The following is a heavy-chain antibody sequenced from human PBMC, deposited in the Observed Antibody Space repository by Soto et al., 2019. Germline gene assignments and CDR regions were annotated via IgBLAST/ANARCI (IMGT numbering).Heavy chain of an antibody. CDR2: IYPGGSDT. CDR1: GYSFTSYW. D-gene: IGHD2-21*02. Sequence: GESLKISCKGSGYSFTSYWIVWVRQMPGKGLEWMGIIYPGGSDTRYSPSFQGQVTISADKSISTAYLQWSSLKASDTAMYYCARQGCGGDCYAAGDDAFDIWGQGTMVTVS. J-gene: IGHJ3*02. V-gene: IGHV5-51*01. CDR3: ARQGCGGDCYAAGDDAFDI.